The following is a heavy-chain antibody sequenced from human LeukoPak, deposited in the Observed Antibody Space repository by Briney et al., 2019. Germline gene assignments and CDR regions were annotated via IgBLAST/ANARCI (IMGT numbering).Heavy chain of an antibody. Sequence: PGGSLRLSCAASGFTFSSYGMHWVRQAPGKGLEWVAVISYDGSNKYYADSVKGRFTISRDNSKNTLYLQMNSLRAEDTAVYYCANGHPSLGAPGGDYFDYWGQGTLVTVSS. CDR1: GFTFSSYG. CDR3: ANGHPSLGAPGGDYFDY. V-gene: IGHV3-30*18. CDR2: ISYDGSNK. D-gene: IGHD1-26*01. J-gene: IGHJ4*02.